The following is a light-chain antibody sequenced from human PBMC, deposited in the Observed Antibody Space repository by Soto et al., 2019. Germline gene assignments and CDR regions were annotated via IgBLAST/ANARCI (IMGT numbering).Light chain of an antibody. Sequence: QSALTQPASVSGSPGQSITISCTGTSSDVGDYNYVSWYQHHPGKAPKLIIYEVSYRPSGVSNRFSGSKSGNTASLTISGLQAEDDADYYCISYTSTSALIFGGGTKLTVL. CDR2: EVS. CDR3: ISYTSTSALI. J-gene: IGLJ2*01. V-gene: IGLV2-14*01. CDR1: SSDVGDYNY.